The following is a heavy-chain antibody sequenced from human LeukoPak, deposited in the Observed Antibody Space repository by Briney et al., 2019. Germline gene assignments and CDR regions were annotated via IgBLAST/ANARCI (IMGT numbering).Heavy chain of an antibody. CDR1: GGSISSGNYY. CDR2: IHHSGST. CDR3: ASCGSGSYRFDP. J-gene: IGHJ5*02. V-gene: IGHV4-31*03. D-gene: IGHD3-10*01. Sequence: PSETLSLTCTVSGGSISSGNYYWSWIRQHPGKGLEWIGYIHHSGSTYYNPPLKSRVIISVDTSKNQFSLKLNSVTAADTAVYYCASCGSGSYRFDPWGQGTLVTVSS.